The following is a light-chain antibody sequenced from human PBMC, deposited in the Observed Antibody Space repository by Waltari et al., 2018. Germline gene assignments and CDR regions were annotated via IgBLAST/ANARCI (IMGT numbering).Light chain of an antibody. J-gene: IGKJ1*01. CDR1: QSVCRS. V-gene: IGKV3-20*01. CDR3: QKYERLPAT. CDR2: DVS. Sequence: SCRASQSVCRSLGWYQQKPGQAPRLLIYDVSRRATGIPDRFSGSGYGTDFSLTISRLEPEDFAVYYCQKYERLPATFGQGTTVEIK.